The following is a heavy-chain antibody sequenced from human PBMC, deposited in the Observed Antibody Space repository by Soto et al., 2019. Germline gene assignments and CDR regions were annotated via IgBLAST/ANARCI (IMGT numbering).Heavy chain of an antibody. CDR2: IIPIFGTA. V-gene: IGHV1-69*13. CDR1: GGTFSSYA. Sequence: ASVKVSCKASGGTFSSYAISWVRQAPGQGLEWMGGIIPIFGTANYAQKFQGRVTITADESTSTAYMELSSLRSEDTAVYYCARALESYGSRAQFDYWGQGTLVTVSS. D-gene: IGHD5-18*01. J-gene: IGHJ4*02. CDR3: ARALESYGSRAQFDY.